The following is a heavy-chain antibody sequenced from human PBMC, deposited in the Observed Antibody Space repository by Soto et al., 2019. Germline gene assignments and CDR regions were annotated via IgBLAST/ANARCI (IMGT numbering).Heavy chain of an antibody. CDR1: GGTFSSYA. D-gene: IGHD2-2*02. Sequence: SVKVSCKXSGGTFSSYASSWVRQAPGQGLEWMGGIIPIFGTANYAQKFQGRVTITADESTSTAYMELSSLRSEDTAVYYCAREGVPAAIGYYYYGMDVWGQGTTVTVSS. J-gene: IGHJ6*02. V-gene: IGHV1-69*13. CDR3: AREGVPAAIGYYYYGMDV. CDR2: IIPIFGTA.